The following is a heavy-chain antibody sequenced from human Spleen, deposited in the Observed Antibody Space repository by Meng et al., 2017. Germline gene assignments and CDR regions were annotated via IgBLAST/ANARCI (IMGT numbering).Heavy chain of an antibody. CDR2: TFYRSKWYN. CDR1: RDSFSSNGAT. Sequence: QVPLEQPRPGLVKPSQTRSLTCASSRDSFSSNGATWNWIRHPPSRGLEWLGRTFYRSKWYNEYAASVKSRITFNSDTAKDQFSLQLNSVTPEDTAVYYCASGAAEDGSSWYRKFDYWGQGTLVTVSS. J-gene: IGHJ4*02. V-gene: IGHV6-1*01. D-gene: IGHD6-13*01. CDR3: ASGAAEDGSSWYRKFDY.